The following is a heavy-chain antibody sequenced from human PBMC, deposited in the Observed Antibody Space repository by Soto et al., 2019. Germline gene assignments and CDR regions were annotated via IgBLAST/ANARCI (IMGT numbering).Heavy chain of an antibody. Sequence: EVQLVESGGGLVQPGGSLRLSCAASQFSFSNYDMHWVRQVTGKGLEWVSAIGTAGDTYYPGSVKGRFTISRENAKNSLYLQMNSLRGGDTAVYYCARALKAGYYDYWGRGTLVTVSS. CDR1: QFSFSNYD. CDR3: ARALKAGYYDY. J-gene: IGHJ4*02. CDR2: IGTAGDT. V-gene: IGHV3-13*01. D-gene: IGHD3-10*01.